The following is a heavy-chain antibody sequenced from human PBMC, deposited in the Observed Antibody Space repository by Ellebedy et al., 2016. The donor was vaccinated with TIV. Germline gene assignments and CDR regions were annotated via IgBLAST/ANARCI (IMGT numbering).Heavy chain of an antibody. CDR2: INSDGSST. Sequence: GGSLRLXXAASGFTFSSYWMHWVRQAPGKGLVWVSRINSDGSSTSYADSVKGRFTISRDNAKNTLYLQMNSLRAEDTAVYYCARSDGSGNNWFDPWGQGTLVTVSS. J-gene: IGHJ5*02. V-gene: IGHV3-74*01. CDR3: ARSDGSGNNWFDP. D-gene: IGHD3-10*01. CDR1: GFTFSSYW.